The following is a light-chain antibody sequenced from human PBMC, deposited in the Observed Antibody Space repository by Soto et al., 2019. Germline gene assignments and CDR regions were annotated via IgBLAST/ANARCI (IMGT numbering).Light chain of an antibody. Sequence: EMVMTQSPATLSMSPGERATLSCRASRSVSSFLAWYQQKPGQAPRLLIYDASNRATGIPARFSGSGSGTDFTLTISSLEPEDFAVYYCQQRRSWPRTFGQGTKVDI. CDR1: RSVSSF. CDR3: QQRRSWPRT. CDR2: DAS. V-gene: IGKV3-11*01. J-gene: IGKJ1*01.